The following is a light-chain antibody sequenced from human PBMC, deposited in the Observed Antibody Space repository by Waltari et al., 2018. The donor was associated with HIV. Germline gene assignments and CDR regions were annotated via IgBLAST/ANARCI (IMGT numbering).Light chain of an antibody. CDR2: ELT. Sequence: QSALTQPPSASGSPGHSVTLACTGTSSDVGAYNYVSWYQQHPGKTPKLIIYELTKRPSGGPVRVAASKCGYAAPLSVSGVQTYDEADYYCSSYAGSNTLIFGGGT. CDR3: SSYAGSNTLI. CDR1: SSDVGAYNY. J-gene: IGLJ2*01. V-gene: IGLV2-8*01.